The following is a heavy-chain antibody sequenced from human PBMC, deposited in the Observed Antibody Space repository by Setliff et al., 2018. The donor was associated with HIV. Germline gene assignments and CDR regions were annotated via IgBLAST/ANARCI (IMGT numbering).Heavy chain of an antibody. CDR2: LNTDGSNT. CDR3: ARKLRPGHGMDV. D-gene: IGHD3-10*01. V-gene: IGHV3-74*01. Sequence: PGGSLRLSCAASGFTFSSYSMNWVRQAPGKGLVWVSRLNTDGSNTRYADSVKGRFTISRDKAENSLYLKMSSLRAEDTAVYYCARKLRPGHGMDVWGQGTTVTVSS. CDR1: GFTFSSYS. J-gene: IGHJ6*02.